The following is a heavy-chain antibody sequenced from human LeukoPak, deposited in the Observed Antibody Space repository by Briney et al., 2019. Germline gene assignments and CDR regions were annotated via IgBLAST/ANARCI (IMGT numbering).Heavy chain of an antibody. CDR1: GYTFTSYG. CDR3: AREHYDFWSGSNWYYFDY. D-gene: IGHD3-3*01. V-gene: IGHV1-18*01. J-gene: IGHJ4*02. Sequence: ASVKVSCKASGYTFTSYGISWVRQAPGQGLEWMGWISAYNGNTNYAQKFQGRVTMTTDTSTNTAYMELRSLRSDDTAVYYCAREHYDFWSGSNWYYFDYWGQGTLVTVSS. CDR2: ISAYNGNT.